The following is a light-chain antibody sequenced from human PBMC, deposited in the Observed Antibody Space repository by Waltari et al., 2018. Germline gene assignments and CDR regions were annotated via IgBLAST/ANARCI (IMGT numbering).Light chain of an antibody. Sequence: EIVLTQSPGTLSLSPGETATLSCRASQSVGRTLAWYQQKPGQAPRLLIYAASTRATGIPDRFSGSGSGTDFRLTISRVEPEDFAVYYCQHHVRLPVTFGQGTTVELK. CDR3: QHHVRLPVT. CDR2: AAS. J-gene: IGKJ1*01. CDR1: QSVGRT. V-gene: IGKV3-20*01.